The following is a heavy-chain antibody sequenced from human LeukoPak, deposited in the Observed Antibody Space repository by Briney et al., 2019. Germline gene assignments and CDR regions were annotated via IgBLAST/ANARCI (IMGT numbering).Heavy chain of an antibody. CDR3: ARGGFFLDY. Sequence: SETLSLTCTVSGGSIRSYYWSWIRQPPGKGLEWIGYIYYSGSTNYNPSLKSRVTISVDASKNQLSLKLSSVTAADTAVYYCARGGFFLDYWGQGTLVTVSS. J-gene: IGHJ4*02. CDR1: GGSIRSYY. V-gene: IGHV4-59*01. CDR2: IYYSGST. D-gene: IGHD3-10*01.